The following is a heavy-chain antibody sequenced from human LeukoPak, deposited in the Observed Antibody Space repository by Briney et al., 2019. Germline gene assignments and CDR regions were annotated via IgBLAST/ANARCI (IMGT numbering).Heavy chain of an antibody. CDR3: AKDLNYYDSSGYYQIFDY. CDR1: GFTFNNYW. V-gene: IGHV3-74*01. J-gene: IGHJ4*02. Sequence: GGSLRLSCAASGFTFNNYWIHWVRQVPGKGLVWVSRINNDGGSASYVDSVKGRFTISRDNSKNMLYLQMNSLRAEDTAVYYCAKDLNYYDSSGYYQIFDYWGQGTLVTVSS. D-gene: IGHD3-22*01. CDR2: INNDGGSA.